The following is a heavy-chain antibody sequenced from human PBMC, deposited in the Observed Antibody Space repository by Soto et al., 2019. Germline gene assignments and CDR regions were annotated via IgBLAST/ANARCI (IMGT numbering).Heavy chain of an antibody. CDR2: ISGSGGST. CDR3: AKGSETYYYDSSGYLNWFDP. J-gene: IGHJ5*02. CDR1: GFTFSSYA. V-gene: IGHV3-23*01. Sequence: PGGSLRLSCAASGFTFSSYAMSWVRQAPGKGLEWVSAISGSGGSTYYADSVKGRFTISRDNSKNTLYLQMNSLRAEDTAVYYCAKGSETYYYDSSGYLNWFDPWGQGTLVTVS. D-gene: IGHD3-22*01.